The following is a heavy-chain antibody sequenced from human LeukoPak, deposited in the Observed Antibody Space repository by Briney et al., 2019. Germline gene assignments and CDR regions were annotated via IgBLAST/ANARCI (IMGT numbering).Heavy chain of an antibody. CDR2: ISGSGGST. D-gene: IGHD6-19*01. V-gene: IGHV3-23*01. J-gene: IGHJ4*02. CDR3: AKSAKGAVAGLPFFDY. Sequence: QPGGSLRLSCAASGFTFRNYWMSWVRQAPGKGLEWVSAISGSGGSTYYADSVKGRFTISRDNSKNTLYLQMNSLRAEDTAVYYCAKSAKGAVAGLPFFDYWGQGTLVTVSS. CDR1: GFTFRNYW.